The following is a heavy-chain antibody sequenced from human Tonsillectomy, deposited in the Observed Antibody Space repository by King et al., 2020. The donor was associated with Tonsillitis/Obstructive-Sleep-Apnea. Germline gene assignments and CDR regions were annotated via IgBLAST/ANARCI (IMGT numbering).Heavy chain of an antibody. V-gene: IGHV1-46*01. CDR1: GYTFTSYY. D-gene: IGHD6-6*01. J-gene: IGHJ3*02. CDR2: INPSGGST. Sequence: VQLVESGAEVKKPGASVKVSCKASGYTFTSYYMHWVRQAPGQGLEWMGIINPSGGSTSYAQKFQGRVTMTRDTSTSTVYMELSSLRSEDTAVYYCASTIAARRKADAFDIWGQGTMVTVSS. CDR3: ASTIAARRKADAFDI.